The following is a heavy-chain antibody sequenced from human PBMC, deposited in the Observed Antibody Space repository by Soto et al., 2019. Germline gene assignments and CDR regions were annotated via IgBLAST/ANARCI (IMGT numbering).Heavy chain of an antibody. J-gene: IGHJ4*02. Sequence: LSLTCTVSGASISSSYWSWIRQPPGKGLEWIGYISQRGSTNFNPSLMGRVTISVDTSKNEFSLRLNSVTAADTAVYYCARVRGDSGSYYFDFWGLGILVTSPQ. CDR3: ARVRGDSGSYYFDF. D-gene: IGHD3-10*01. V-gene: IGHV4-59*01. CDR1: GASISSSY. CDR2: ISQRGST.